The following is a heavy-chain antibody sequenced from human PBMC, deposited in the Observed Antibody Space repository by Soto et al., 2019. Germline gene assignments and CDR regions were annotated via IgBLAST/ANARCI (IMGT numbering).Heavy chain of an antibody. CDR1: GGSISSSSYY. V-gene: IGHV4-39*01. D-gene: IGHD1-26*01. CDR3: ARVVVGATRLFDY. J-gene: IGHJ4*02. Sequence: SETLSLTCTVSGGSISSSSYYWGWIRQPPGKGLEWIGSIYYSGSTYYNPSLKSRVTISVDTSKNQFSLKLSSVTAADTAVYYCARVVVGATRLFDYWGQGTLVTVSS. CDR2: IYYSGST.